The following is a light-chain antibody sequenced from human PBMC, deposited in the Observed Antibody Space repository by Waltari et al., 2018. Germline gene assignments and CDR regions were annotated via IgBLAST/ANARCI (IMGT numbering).Light chain of an antibody. CDR2: LGS. Sequence: DIVVTQSPLSLPVTPGEPASISCRSSQSLLHRNGNNYLDRYLQKPGHSPQLLIYLGSNRASGVPDRFSGSGSGTDFTLRISRVEAEDVGVYYCMQSLQTLWTFGPGTKVEIK. J-gene: IGKJ1*01. V-gene: IGKV2-28*01. CDR1: QSLLHRNGNNY. CDR3: MQSLQTLWT.